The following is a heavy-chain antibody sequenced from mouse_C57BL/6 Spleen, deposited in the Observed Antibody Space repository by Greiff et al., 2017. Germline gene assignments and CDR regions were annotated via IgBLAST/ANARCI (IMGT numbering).Heavy chain of an antibody. J-gene: IGHJ4*01. D-gene: IGHD1-1*01. Sequence: VQLQESGAELARPGASVKLSCKASGYTFTSYGISWVKQRTGQGLEWIGEIYPRSGNTYYNEKFKGKATLTADKSSSTAYMELRSLTSEDSAVYFCARSSIYYYGSSLYAMDYWGQGTSVTVSS. CDR2: IYPRSGNT. CDR1: GYTFTSYG. CDR3: ARSSIYYYGSSLYAMDY. V-gene: IGHV1-81*01.